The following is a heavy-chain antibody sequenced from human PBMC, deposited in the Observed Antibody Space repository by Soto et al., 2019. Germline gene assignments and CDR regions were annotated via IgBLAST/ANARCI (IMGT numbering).Heavy chain of an antibody. CDR3: ARSGSRWWGKHVATLYYFDY. V-gene: IGHV4-31*03. J-gene: IGHJ4*02. CDR1: GGSISSGGYY. Sequence: KPSETLSLTCTVSGGSISSGGYYWSWIRQHPGKGLGWIGYIYYSGSTYYNPSLKSRVTISVDTSKNQFSLKLSSVTAADTAVYYCARSGSRWWGKHVATLYYFDYWGQGTLVTVSS. CDR2: IYYSGST. D-gene: IGHD2-15*01.